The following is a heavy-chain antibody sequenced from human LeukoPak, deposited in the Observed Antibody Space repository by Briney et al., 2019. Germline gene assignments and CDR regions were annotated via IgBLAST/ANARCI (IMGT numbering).Heavy chain of an antibody. V-gene: IGHV4-61*02. J-gene: IGHJ4*02. Sequence: TSETLSLTCTVSGGSISSGSYYWNWIRQPAGKGLEWIGRIYSSGSTNYNPSLKSRVTMSVDTSKNQFSLKLSYVTAADTAVYYCARDIWFGDPSRGFDYWGQGSLVTVSS. CDR3: ARDIWFGDPSRGFDY. CDR1: GGSISSGSYY. CDR2: IYSSGST. D-gene: IGHD3-10*01.